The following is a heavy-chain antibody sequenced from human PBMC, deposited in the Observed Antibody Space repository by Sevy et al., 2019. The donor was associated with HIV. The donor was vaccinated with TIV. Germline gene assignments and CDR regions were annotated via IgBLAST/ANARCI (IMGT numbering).Heavy chain of an antibody. Sequence: GGSLRLSCAASGFTFDDYAMHWVRQAPGKGLEWVSGISWNSGSIGYADSGKGRFTISRDNAKNSLYLQMNSLRAADTALYYCAKEEMGATGTFDYWGQGTLVTVSS. CDR3: AKEEMGATGTFDY. D-gene: IGHD1-26*01. CDR2: ISWNSGSI. J-gene: IGHJ4*02. CDR1: GFTFDDYA. V-gene: IGHV3-9*01.